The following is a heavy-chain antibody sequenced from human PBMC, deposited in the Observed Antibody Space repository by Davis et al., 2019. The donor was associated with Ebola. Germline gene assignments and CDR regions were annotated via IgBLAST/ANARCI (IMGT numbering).Heavy chain of an antibody. D-gene: IGHD3-10*01. Sequence: GESLKISCAASGFTFSTYGMHWVRQAPGKGLEWVASIDQDGSEERYVDSVKGRFTISRDNAKNSLYLQMNSLRVEDTDVYYCARGGSYPGYWGQGTLVTVSS. CDR1: GFTFSTYG. J-gene: IGHJ4*02. CDR3: ARGGSYPGY. V-gene: IGHV3-7*01. CDR2: IDQDGSEE.